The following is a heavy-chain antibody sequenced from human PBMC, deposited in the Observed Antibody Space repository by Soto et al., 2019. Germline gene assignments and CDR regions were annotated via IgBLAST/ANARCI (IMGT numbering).Heavy chain of an antibody. D-gene: IGHD6-13*01. CDR2: IYYSGST. CDR3: ARLPPYSREFRINWFDP. Sequence: QLQLQESGPGLVKPSETLSLTCTVSGGSISSSSYYWGWIRQPPGKGLEWIGSIYYSGSTYYNPSLKSRVTISVDTSKNQFSLKLSSVTAADTAVYYCARLPPYSREFRINWFDPWGQGTLVTVSS. CDR1: GGSISSSSYY. J-gene: IGHJ5*02. V-gene: IGHV4-39*01.